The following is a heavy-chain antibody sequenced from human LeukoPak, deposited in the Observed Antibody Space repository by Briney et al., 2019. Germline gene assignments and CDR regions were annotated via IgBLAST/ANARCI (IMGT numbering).Heavy chain of an antibody. CDR2: ISYDGTNK. CDR1: GFTFSTSC. Sequence: TGGSLRLSCAASGFTFSTSCMTWVRQAPGKGLEWVAVISYDGTNKYYADSVKGRFTISRDNSKNTLYLQMTSLRAEDTAVYDCARGGSGGYYPYYFDYWGKGNVVTVSS. V-gene: IGHV3-30*03. J-gene: IGHJ4*02. D-gene: IGHD3-10*01. CDR3: ARGGSGGYYPYYFDY.